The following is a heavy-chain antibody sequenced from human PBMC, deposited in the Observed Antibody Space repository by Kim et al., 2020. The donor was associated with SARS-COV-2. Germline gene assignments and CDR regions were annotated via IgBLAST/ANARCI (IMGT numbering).Heavy chain of an antibody. CDR2: ISYDGSNK. CDR1: GFTFSSYA. CDR3: ARGIVGRGYNWFDP. V-gene: IGHV3-30-3*01. Sequence: GGSLRLSCAASGFTFSSYAMHWVRQAPGKGLEWVAVISYDGSNKYYADSVKGRFTISRDNSKNTLYLQMNSLRAEDTAVYYCARGIVGRGYNWFDPWGQGTLVTVSS. D-gene: IGHD1-26*01. J-gene: IGHJ5*02.